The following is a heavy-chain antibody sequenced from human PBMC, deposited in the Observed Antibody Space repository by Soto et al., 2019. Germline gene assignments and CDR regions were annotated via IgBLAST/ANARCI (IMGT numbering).Heavy chain of an antibody. V-gene: IGHV4-31*01. CDR3: ARDYMAVVD. Sequence: QVQLQESGPGLVKPSQTLSLTCTVSGSSISSGSYYWSWIRQHPRKGLEWIGYIYHSGSTYYNPSLKRPPTIPLDTSKNPSSLKLSSVPAAHTAVYYWARDYMAVVDWGQGTLVTVSS. J-gene: IGHJ4*02. CDR1: GSSISSGSYY. D-gene: IGHD2-15*01. CDR2: IYHSGST.